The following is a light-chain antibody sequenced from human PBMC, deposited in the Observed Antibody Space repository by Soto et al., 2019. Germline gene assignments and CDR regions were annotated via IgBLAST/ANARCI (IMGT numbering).Light chain of an antibody. Sequence: DIQLTQSPSTLSASVGDRVTITCRASQSISTWLAWYQQKPGTAPKLLIYDVSTLERGVPSRFSGSGSGTEFTLTISSLQPDDSATYYCQQYNTFWTFGQGTKVDI. CDR2: DVS. CDR3: QQYNTFWT. CDR1: QSISTW. V-gene: IGKV1-5*01. J-gene: IGKJ1*01.